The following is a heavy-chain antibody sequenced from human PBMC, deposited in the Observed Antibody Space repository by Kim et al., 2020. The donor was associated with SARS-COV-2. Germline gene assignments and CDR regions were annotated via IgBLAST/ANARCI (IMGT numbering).Heavy chain of an antibody. Sequence: GVSLRLSCAASGFTFSSSWIQWVRHTPGKGLVWVSRINPDGGWTTYADSVRGRYTISRDNAKNTVYLQMDSLRGEDTAVYYCARAPDCGIPRCYRGDPYYGMDVWGQGTTVTVSS. CDR1: GFTFSSSW. CDR2: INPDGGWT. CDR3: ARAPDCGIPRCYRGDPYYGMDV. V-gene: IGHV3-74*01. J-gene: IGHJ6*02. D-gene: IGHD2-2*02.